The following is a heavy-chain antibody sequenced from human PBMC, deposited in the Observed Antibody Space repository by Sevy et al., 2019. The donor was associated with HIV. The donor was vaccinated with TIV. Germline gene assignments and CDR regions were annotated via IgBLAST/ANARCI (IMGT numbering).Heavy chain of an antibody. D-gene: IGHD6-25*01. J-gene: IGHJ4*02. Sequence: SETLSLTCTVSGDSIDNYYWTWMRQPAGKGLEWIGRIYSSGDTNYNPSLKSRVTMSIDTTKKQFSLKVKSVTAADTAVYFCARSPISAADYFFDYWGQGTLVTVSS. CDR1: GDSIDNYY. CDR2: IYSSGDT. V-gene: IGHV4-4*07. CDR3: ARSPISAADYFFDY.